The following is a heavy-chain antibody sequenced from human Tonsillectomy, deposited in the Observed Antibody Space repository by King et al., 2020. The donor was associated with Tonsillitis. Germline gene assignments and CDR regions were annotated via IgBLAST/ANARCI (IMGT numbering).Heavy chain of an antibody. V-gene: IGHV3-23*04. Sequence: VQLVESGGGVALPGGSLRLSCAASGFSFSSYAMSWVRQAPGKGLEWVSILSGSGGTTFYADSVKGRFTISRDNSNNSLYLQMNGLTVEDTAVYYCARDPRFSLQLGYTSNWNPGYFHPWGQGTLVTVSS. D-gene: IGHD6-13*01. CDR3: ARDPRFSLQLGYTSNWNPGYFHP. J-gene: IGHJ1*01. CDR2: LSGSGGTT. CDR1: GFSFSSYA.